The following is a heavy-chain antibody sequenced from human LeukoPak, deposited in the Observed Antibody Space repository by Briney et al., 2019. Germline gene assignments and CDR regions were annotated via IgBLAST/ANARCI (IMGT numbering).Heavy chain of an antibody. CDR1: GFTFSSYE. D-gene: IGHD3-10*02. V-gene: IGHV3-48*03. Sequence: GGSLRLSCAASGFTFSSYEMNWVRQAPGKGLEGVSYISSSGSTIYYADSVKGRFTISRDNAKNSLYLQMNSLRAEDTAVYYCAELGITMIGGVWGKGTTVTISS. CDR2: ISSSGSTI. CDR3: AELGITMIGGV. J-gene: IGHJ6*04.